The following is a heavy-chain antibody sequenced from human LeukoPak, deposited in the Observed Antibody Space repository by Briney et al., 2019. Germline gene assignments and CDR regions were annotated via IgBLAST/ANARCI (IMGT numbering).Heavy chain of an antibody. J-gene: IGHJ4*02. D-gene: IGHD3-3*01. V-gene: IGHV3-23*01. CDR2: ISGSGGST. CDR3: AKDLDLRFLEWLRPFDY. Sequence: GGSLRLSXAASGFTFSSYAMSWVGQAPGKGLEWVSAISGSGGSTYYADSVKGRFTISRDNSKNTLYPQMNSLRAEDTAVYYCAKDLDLRFLEWLRPFDYWGQGTLVTVSS. CDR1: GFTFSSYA.